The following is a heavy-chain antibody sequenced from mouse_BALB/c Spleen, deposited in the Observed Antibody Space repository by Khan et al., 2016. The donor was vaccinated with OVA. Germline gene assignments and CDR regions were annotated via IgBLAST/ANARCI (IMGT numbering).Heavy chain of an antibody. CDR1: GYTFTSYY. Sequence: QVQLQQSGAELVKPGASVRLSCKASGYTFTSYYLYWVKQRPGHGLEWIGDINPSNGGTNFNENFKTKATLTVDKSSSTAYMQLSSLTSEDSAVYYCTRSGYGAIAYWSQGTLVTVSA. J-gene: IGHJ3*01. D-gene: IGHD1-1*02. CDR3: TRSGYGAIAY. CDR2: INPSNGGT. V-gene: IGHV1S81*02.